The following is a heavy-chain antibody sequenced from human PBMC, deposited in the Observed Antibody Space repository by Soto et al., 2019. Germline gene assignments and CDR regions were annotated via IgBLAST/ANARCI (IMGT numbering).Heavy chain of an antibody. CDR2: ISWNSGSI. J-gene: IGHJ6*03. CDR1: GFTLDDYA. Sequence: GGALRLSCAASGFTLDDYAMHWVRQAPGKGLEWVSGISWNSGSIGYADSVKGRFTISRDNAKNSLYLQMNSLRAEDTALYYYAQDSVECGDLQTSYYYYYYMDVWGKGTTVTLSS. D-gene: IGHD1-1*01. V-gene: IGHV3-9*01. CDR3: AQDSVECGDLQTSYYYYYYMDV.